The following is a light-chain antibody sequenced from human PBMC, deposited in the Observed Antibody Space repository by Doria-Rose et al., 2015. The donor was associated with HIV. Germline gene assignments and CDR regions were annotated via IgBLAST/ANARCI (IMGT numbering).Light chain of an antibody. CDR2: GAS. J-gene: IGKJ1*01. CDR1: QSVRAHY. V-gene: IGKV3-20*01. CDR3: HQYASSRT. Sequence: EIVMTQSPGTLPLSPGERATLSCRASQSVRAHYLAWYQQRPGQSPRLLIYGASSRATDIPDRFSGSGSGTDFTLTISRLEPEDFAVYYCHQYASSRTFGQGTKVEIK.